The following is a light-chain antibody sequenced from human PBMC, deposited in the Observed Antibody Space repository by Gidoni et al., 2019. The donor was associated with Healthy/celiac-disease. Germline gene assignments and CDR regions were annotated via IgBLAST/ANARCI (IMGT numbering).Light chain of an antibody. J-gene: IGKJ4*01. Sequence: DIQMTQSPSSLSASVGDRVTITCRASQSISSYLNWYQQKLGKAPKLLIYVASSLQSGVPSRFSGSGSGADFTLTISSLQPEDFATYYCQQSYSTPPTFXGXTKVEIK. CDR2: VAS. CDR3: QQSYSTPPT. CDR1: QSISSY. V-gene: IGKV1-39*01.